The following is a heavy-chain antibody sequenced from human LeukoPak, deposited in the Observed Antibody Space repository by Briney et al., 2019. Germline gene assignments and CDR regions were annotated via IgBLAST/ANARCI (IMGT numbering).Heavy chain of an antibody. D-gene: IGHD1-14*01. CDR3: ARGVEPLAANALAY. Sequence: GGSLRLSRAASGFTVITNDMTWVRQAPGKGLEWVSVLYSDGNTKYADSVQGRFTISRDNSKNTLYLEMNSLSPDDTAVYYCARGVEPLAANALAYWGQGTLVTVSS. J-gene: IGHJ4*02. CDR1: GFTVITND. V-gene: IGHV3-53*01. CDR2: LYSDGNT.